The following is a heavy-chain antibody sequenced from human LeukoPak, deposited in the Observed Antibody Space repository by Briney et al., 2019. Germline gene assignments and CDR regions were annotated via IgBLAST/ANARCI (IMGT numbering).Heavy chain of an antibody. V-gene: IGHV1-18*01. Sequence: GASVKVSCKASGYTFTSYGISWVRQAPGQGLEWMGWISAYNGNTNYAQKLQGRVTMTTDTSTSTAYMELRSLRSDDTAVYYCARGATMVQGVIIFHTAPEDYWGQGTLVTVSS. J-gene: IGHJ4*02. CDR1: GYTFTSYG. D-gene: IGHD3-10*01. CDR2: ISAYNGNT. CDR3: ARGATMVQGVIIFHTAPEDY.